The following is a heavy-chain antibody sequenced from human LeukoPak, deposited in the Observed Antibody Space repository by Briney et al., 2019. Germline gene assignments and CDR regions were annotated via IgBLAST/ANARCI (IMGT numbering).Heavy chain of an antibody. CDR3: AKGRTSGTFDY. J-gene: IGHJ4*02. D-gene: IGHD2-15*01. CDR1: GFTFSSYA. Sequence: GGSLRLSCAASGFTFSSYAMSWVRQAPGKGLEWVSAISGSGGSTYYADSVKGRFTISRDNSKNTLYLQVSSLRAEDTAVYYCAKGRTSGTFDYWGQGTLVTVSS. V-gene: IGHV3-23*01. CDR2: ISGSGGST.